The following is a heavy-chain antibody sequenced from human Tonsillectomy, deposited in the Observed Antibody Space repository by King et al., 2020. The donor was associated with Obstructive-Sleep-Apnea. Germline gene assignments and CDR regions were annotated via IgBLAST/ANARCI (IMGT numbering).Heavy chain of an antibody. D-gene: IGHD2-21*02. V-gene: IGHV3-30*02. Sequence: VQLVESGGGVVQPGGSLSLSCAASGLTFRSYVIHWVLQAPGKGLEWGSFIRYDGSGKYYSDSVEGRFTTSRDTSKNTLYLSMNSLRAEDAAMYYCAKDLVTYCGGGCRRDWYFDLWGRGTLVTVSS. CDR2: IRYDGSGK. CDR3: AKDLVTYCGGGCRRDWYFDL. J-gene: IGHJ2*01. CDR1: GLTFRSYV.